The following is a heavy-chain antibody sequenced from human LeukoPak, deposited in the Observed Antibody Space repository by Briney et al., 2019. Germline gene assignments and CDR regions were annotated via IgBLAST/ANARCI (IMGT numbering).Heavy chain of an antibody. CDR1: GDSITRNY. CDR3: ARGSFDSSGYYVFDY. V-gene: IGHV4-4*07. D-gene: IGHD3-22*01. Sequence: SETLSLTCTVSGDSITRNYWSWIRQPAGKGLEWIGRIYNSGNTNYSPSLESRVAMSTDTSKNQFSLKLTSVTAADTAVYYCARGSFDSSGYYVFDYWGQGTLVTVSS. CDR2: IYNSGNT. J-gene: IGHJ4*02.